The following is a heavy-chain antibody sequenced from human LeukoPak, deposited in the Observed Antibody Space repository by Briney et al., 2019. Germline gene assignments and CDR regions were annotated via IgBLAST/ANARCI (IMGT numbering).Heavy chain of an antibody. CDR3: AKDQSGYDYGSDAFDI. J-gene: IGHJ3*02. Sequence: GGSLRLSCAASGFTFSSYGMHWVRQAPGKGLEWVAFIRYDGSNKYYADSVKGRFTISRDNSKNTLYLQMNSLRAEDTAVYYCAKDQSGYDYGSDAFDIWGQGTMVTVSS. CDR2: IRYDGSNK. CDR1: GFTFSSYG. D-gene: IGHD5-12*01. V-gene: IGHV3-30*02.